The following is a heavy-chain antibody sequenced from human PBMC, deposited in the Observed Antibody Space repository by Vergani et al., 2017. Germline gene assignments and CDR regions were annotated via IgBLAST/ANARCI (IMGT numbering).Heavy chain of an antibody. CDR3: ARGVATAKAGGGAFDI. CDR2: IIPIFGTA. Sequence: QVQLVQSGAEVKKPGSSVKVSCKASGGTFSSYAISWVRQAPGQGLEWMGGIIPIFGTANYAQKFQGRVTITADESTSTSYMELSSLRSEDTAVYYCARGVATAKAGGGAFDIWGQGTMVTGSS. J-gene: IGHJ3*02. D-gene: IGHD5-12*01. CDR1: GGTFSSYA. V-gene: IGHV1-69*01.